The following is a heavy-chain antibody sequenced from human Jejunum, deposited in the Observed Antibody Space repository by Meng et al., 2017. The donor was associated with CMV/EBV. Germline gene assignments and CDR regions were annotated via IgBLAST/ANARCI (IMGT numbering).Heavy chain of an antibody. V-gene: IGHV3-23*01. CDR3: AKDQGIYSSGWYWLDP. D-gene: IGHD6-19*01. CDR2: ISTGDDST. J-gene: IGHJ5*02. Sequence: SWVRQAPGKGLEWVSSISTGDDSTYYADSVRGRFTISRDNSKNTLFLQMNSLRAEDTAIYYCAKDQGIYSSGWYWLDPWGQGTRVTVSS.